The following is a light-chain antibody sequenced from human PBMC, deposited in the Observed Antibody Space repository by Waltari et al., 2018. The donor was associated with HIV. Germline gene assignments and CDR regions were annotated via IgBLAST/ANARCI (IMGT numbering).Light chain of an antibody. V-gene: IGLV2-8*01. CDR3: SSYGGTDTYV. Sequence: SALTQSPSASGSVGQSVSISCTGTRSDVGAYDYVSWYQQHPGKAPKVIIYEVNKRPSGVPHRFSGSKSGNTASLTVAGLQADDEADYFCSSYGGTDTYVFGSGTKVSVL. CDR2: EVN. CDR1: RSDVGAYDY. J-gene: IGLJ1*01.